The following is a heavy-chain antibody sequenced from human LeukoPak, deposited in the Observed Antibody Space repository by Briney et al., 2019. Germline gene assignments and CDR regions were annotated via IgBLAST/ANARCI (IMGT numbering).Heavy chain of an antibody. CDR1: GFTFSSYA. J-gene: IGHJ4*02. Sequence: QPGGSLRLSCAASGFTFSSYAMNWVRQAPGKGLEWVSEISGRGDTTYYADSVRGRFTISRDNSKKTVYLQMKSLRADDTAVYYCARDSDDTDIVGATPDFWGQGALVTVSS. D-gene: IGHD1-26*01. V-gene: IGHV3-23*01. CDR2: ISGRGDTT. CDR3: ARDSDDTDIVGATPDF.